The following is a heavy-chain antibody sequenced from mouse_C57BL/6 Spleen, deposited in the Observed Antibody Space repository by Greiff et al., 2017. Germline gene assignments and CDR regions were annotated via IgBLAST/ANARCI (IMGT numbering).Heavy chain of an antibody. Sequence: VQLQQSGAELVKPGASVKLSCTASGFNIQDYYMHWVKQRTEQGLEWIGRIDPEDGETKYAPKFQGKATITADTSSNTAYMQLSSLTSEDSAVYFCARAGELRFYAMDYWGQGTLVTVSA. V-gene: IGHV14-2*01. D-gene: IGHD2-4*01. CDR3: ARAGELRFYAMDY. J-gene: IGHJ4*01. CDR1: GFNIQDYY. CDR2: IDPEDGET.